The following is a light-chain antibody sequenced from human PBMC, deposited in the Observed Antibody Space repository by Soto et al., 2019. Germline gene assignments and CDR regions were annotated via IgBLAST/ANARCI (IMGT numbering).Light chain of an antibody. CDR1: GSNIGKHY. CDR3: GTWDSSLSAWV. V-gene: IGLV1-51*02. Sequence: QSVLTQPPSVSAAPRQKVTISCSGGGSNIGKHYVSWYQQVPGTAPKLLIFEDNRRSTGIPDRFSGSKSDTSATLGITGLQTGDEADYYCGTWDSSLSAWVFGGGTKLTVL. J-gene: IGLJ3*02. CDR2: EDN.